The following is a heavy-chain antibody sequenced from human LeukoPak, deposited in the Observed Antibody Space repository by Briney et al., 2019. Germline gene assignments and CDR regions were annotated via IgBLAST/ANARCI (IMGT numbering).Heavy chain of an antibody. CDR3: ARDNDYGDYLAAFDI. CDR2: INPNSGGT. J-gene: IGHJ3*02. V-gene: IGHV1-2*02. Sequence: ASVKVSCKASGYTFTGYYMHWVRQAPGQGLEWMGWINPNSGGTNYAQKFQGRVTMTRDTSIGTAYMELSRLRSDDTAVYYCARDNDYGDYLAAFDIWGQGTMVTVSS. D-gene: IGHD4-17*01. CDR1: GYTFTGYY.